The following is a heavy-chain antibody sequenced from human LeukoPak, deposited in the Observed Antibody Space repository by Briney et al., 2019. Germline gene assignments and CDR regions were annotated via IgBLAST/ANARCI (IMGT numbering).Heavy chain of an antibody. V-gene: IGHV4-34*01. D-gene: IGHD3-10*01. CDR2: INHSGST. CDR1: GGSFSGYY. Sequence: SETLSLTCAVYGGSFSGYYWSWIRQPPGKGLEWIGEINHSGSTNYNPSLKSRVTISVDRSKNQFSLKLSSVTAADTAVYYCARDAPGGSGFYFDYWGQGTLVTVSS. CDR3: ARDAPGGSGFYFDY. J-gene: IGHJ4*02.